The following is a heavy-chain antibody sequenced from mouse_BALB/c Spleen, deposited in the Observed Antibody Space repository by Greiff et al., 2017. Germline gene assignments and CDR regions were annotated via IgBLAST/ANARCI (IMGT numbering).Heavy chain of an antibody. CDR1: GFTFSSFG. CDR2: ISSGSSTI. CDR3: ARSGTPYYFDY. V-gene: IGHV5-17*02. J-gene: IGHJ2*01. Sequence: EVKLMESGGGLVQPGGSRKLSCAASGFTFSSFGMHWVRQAPEKGLEWVAYISSGSSTIYYADTVKGRFTISRDNPKNTLFLQMTSLRSEDTAMYYCARSGTPYYFDYWGQGTTLTVSS. D-gene: IGHD3-1*01.